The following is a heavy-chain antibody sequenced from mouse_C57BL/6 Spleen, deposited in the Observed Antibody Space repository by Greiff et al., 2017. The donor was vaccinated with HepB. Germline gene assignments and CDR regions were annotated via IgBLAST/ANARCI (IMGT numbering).Heavy chain of an antibody. D-gene: IGHD3-2*02. J-gene: IGHJ2*01. V-gene: IGHV1-53*01. Sequence: VQLQQPGTELVKPGASVKLSCKASGYTFTSYWMHWVKQRPGQGLEWIGNINPSNGGTNYNEKFKSKATLTVDKSSSTAYMQLSSLTSEDSAVYYCARGDSSGYDWFAYWGQGTTLTVSS. CDR3: ARGDSSGYDWFAY. CDR2: INPSNGGT. CDR1: GYTFTSYW.